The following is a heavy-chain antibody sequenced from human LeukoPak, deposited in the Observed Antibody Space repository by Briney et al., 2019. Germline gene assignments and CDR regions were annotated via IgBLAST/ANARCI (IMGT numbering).Heavy chain of an antibody. J-gene: IGHJ4*02. CDR2: IYYSGST. D-gene: IGHD3-10*01. V-gene: IGHV4-39*07. CDR3: ARDARVQKWFGELLKTTTYYFDY. Sequence: SETLSLACTVSGGSISSSNFNWGWIRQRPGKGLEWIGSIYYSGSTYYNPSLKSRVSISVDTSKNQFSLKLSSVTAADAAVYYCARDARVQKWFGELLKTTTYYFDYWGQGTLVTVSS. CDR1: GGSISSSNFN.